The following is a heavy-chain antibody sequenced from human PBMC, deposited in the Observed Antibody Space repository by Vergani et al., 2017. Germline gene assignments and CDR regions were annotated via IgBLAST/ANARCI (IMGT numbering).Heavy chain of an antibody. CDR2: MDYSGST. CDR1: GDSVISTDYH. D-gene: IGHD2-15*01. CDR3: ASKRGACRAAYCHSYDF. V-gene: IGHV4-39*01. Sequence: QVQLQESGPGLVKPSETLSLTFTVSGDSVISTDYHWGWIRQPPGNGLEWIGSMDYSGSTSYNPSLERRISISFETPKNQFSLRLTSVTAADTAVYYCASKRGACRAAYCHSYDFWGPGTLVGVSS. J-gene: IGHJ4*02.